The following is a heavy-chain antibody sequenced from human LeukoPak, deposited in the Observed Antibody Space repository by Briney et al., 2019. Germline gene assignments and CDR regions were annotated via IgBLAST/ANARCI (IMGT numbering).Heavy chain of an antibody. CDR2: IIPIFGTA. Sequence: GSSVKVSCKASGGTFSSYAISWVRQAPGQGLEWMGGIIPIFGTANYAQKFQGRVTITTDESTSTAYMELSSLRSEDTAVYYCARVREAAAGEWAFDYWGQGTLVTVSS. V-gene: IGHV1-69*05. D-gene: IGHD6-13*01. CDR1: GGTFSSYA. CDR3: ARVREAAAGEWAFDY. J-gene: IGHJ4*02.